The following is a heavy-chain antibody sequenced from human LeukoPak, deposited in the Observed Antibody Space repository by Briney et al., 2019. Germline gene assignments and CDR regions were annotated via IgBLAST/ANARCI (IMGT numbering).Heavy chain of an antibody. CDR3: AKGISGSLYYFDY. J-gene: IGHJ4*02. Sequence: GGSLRLSCAASGFTFSSYAMSWVRQAPGKGLEWVSAISGSGGSTYYADSVKGRFTISRDNSKNTPYLQMNSLRAEDTAVYYCAKGISGSLYYFDYWGQGTLVTVSS. D-gene: IGHD3-22*01. CDR2: ISGSGGST. V-gene: IGHV3-23*01. CDR1: GFTFSSYA.